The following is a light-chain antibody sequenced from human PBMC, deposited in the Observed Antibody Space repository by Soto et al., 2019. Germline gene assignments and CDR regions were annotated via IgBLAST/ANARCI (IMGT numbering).Light chain of an antibody. CDR2: GIS. CDR3: QQYNDWPRT. CDR1: QSVSNRY. V-gene: IGKV3-20*01. Sequence: ESVLTQSPGTLSLSPGERATLSCRASQSVSNRYFAWYQQKPGQAPRLLIYGISSRATGIPDRFSGSGSGTDFTLTISRLEPEDFVVYYCQQYNDWPRTFGQGTKVDIK. J-gene: IGKJ1*01.